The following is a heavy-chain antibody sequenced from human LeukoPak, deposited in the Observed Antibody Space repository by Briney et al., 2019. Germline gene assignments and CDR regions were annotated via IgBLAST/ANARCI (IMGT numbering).Heavy chain of an antibody. J-gene: IGHJ2*01. D-gene: IGHD4-17*01. CDR3: ARDIDYESPFDL. V-gene: IGHV4-39*07. CDR1: GGSISSSSHH. CDR2: IFYSGST. Sequence: SETLSLTCTVSGGSISSSSHHWDWIRQPPGQGLEWIGSIFYSGSTYYSPSLKSRVTISVDTSKNQFSLKLSSVTAADTAVYYCARDIDYESPFDLWGRGTLVTVSS.